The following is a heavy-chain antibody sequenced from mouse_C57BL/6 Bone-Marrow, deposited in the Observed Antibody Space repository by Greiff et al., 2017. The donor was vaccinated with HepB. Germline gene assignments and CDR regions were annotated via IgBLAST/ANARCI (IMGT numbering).Heavy chain of an antibody. D-gene: IGHD2-4*01. CDR3: ARKDYDD. CDR1: GYAFSSSW. CDR2: IYPGDGDT. Sequence: VQLQQSGPELVKPGASVKISCKASGYAFSSSWMNWVTQRPGKGLEWIGRIYPGDGDTNYNGKCKGKATLTADKSSSTAYMQLSSLTSEDSAVYFCARKDYDDWGQGTTLTVSS. V-gene: IGHV1-82*01. J-gene: IGHJ2*01.